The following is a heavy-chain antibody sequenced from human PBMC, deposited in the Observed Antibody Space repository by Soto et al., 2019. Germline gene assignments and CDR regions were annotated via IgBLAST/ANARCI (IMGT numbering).Heavy chain of an antibody. J-gene: IGHJ4*02. CDR3: ARPEGDTAMVIDY. D-gene: IGHD5-18*01. CDR1: GYSFTSYW. CDR2: IDPSDSYT. V-gene: IGHV5-10-1*01. Sequence: GESLKISCKGSGYSFTSYWISWVRQMPGKGLEWMGRIDPSDSYTNYSPSFQGHVTISADKSISTAYLQWSSLKASDTAMYYCARPEGDTAMVIDYWGQGTLVTVS.